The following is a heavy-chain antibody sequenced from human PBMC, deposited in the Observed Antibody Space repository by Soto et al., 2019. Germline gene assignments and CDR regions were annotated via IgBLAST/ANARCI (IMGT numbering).Heavy chain of an antibody. V-gene: IGHV1-69*06. CDR2: IIPVLGTI. D-gene: IGHD2-21*02. CDR3: ASGTLFCAGDCYFEH. CDR1: KTTFSDYG. J-gene: IGHJ4*02. Sequence: QVQLVQSGPEVKKPGSSGNISCTAPKTTFSDYGLNWVRQAPGQGLEWMGGIIPVLGTINYAQKFQGRVTINADKSSNTVYMAVSSLTSEDTAVYYCASGTLFCAGDCYFEHWGLGTVVTVSS.